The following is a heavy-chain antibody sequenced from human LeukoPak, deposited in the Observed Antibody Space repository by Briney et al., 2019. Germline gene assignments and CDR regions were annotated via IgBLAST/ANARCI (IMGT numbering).Heavy chain of an antibody. CDR2: IYYSGST. Sequence: PSKTLSLTCTVSGGSISSYYWSWIRQPPGKGLEWIGYIYYSGSTNYNPSLKSRVTISVDTSKNQFSLKLSSVTAADTAVYYCARGRPVVPAAPYYMDVWGKGTTVTVSS. CDR1: GGSISSYY. CDR3: ARGRPVVPAAPYYMDV. V-gene: IGHV4-59*01. J-gene: IGHJ6*03. D-gene: IGHD2-2*01.